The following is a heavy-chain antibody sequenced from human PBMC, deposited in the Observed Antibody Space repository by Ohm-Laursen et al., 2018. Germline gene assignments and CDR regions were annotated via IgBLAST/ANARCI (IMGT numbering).Heavy chain of an antibody. J-gene: IGHJ6*02. D-gene: IGHD4/OR15-4a*01. Sequence: ASVKVSCKASGYTFTSYYMHWVRQVPGQGLEWMGIINPSGGSTSYAQKFQGRVTMTRDTSTSTVYMELSSLRGEDTAVYYCAKDIRTMAGRDVWGQGTTVTVSS. CDR2: INPSGGST. CDR3: AKDIRTMAGRDV. CDR1: GYTFTSYY. V-gene: IGHV1-46*01.